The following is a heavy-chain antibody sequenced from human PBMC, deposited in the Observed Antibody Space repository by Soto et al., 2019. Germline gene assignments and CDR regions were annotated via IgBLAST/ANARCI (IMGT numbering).Heavy chain of an antibody. Sequence: SETLSLTCTVSGGSISSYYWSWIRQPPGKGLEWIGDINYSGSTNYNPSLKSRVTISVDTSKNQFSLKLSSVTAADTAVYYCAQTHYDFWSGYRFDPWGQGTLVTVSS. CDR3: AQTHYDFWSGYRFDP. CDR2: INYSGST. D-gene: IGHD3-3*01. J-gene: IGHJ5*02. CDR1: GGSISSYY. V-gene: IGHV4-59*12.